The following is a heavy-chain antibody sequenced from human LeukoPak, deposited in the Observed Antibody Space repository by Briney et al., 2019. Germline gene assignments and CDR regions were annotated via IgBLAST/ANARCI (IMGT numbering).Heavy chain of an antibody. J-gene: IGHJ4*02. V-gene: IGHV4-39*01. CDR1: GGSISSSSYY. CDR3: ARLGSSSWYVGY. D-gene: IGHD6-13*01. CDR2: IYYSGST. Sequence: PSETLSLTCTVSGGSISSSSYYWGWIRQPPGKGLEWIGSIYYSGSTYYNPSLKSRVTISVDTSKNRFSLKLSSVTAADTAVYYCARLGSSSWYVGYWGQGTLVTVSS.